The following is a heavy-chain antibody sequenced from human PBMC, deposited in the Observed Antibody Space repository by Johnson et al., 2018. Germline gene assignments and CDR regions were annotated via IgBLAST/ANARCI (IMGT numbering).Heavy chain of an antibody. V-gene: IGHV3-49*05. CDR3: TRHMISGYSYGPTYYGMDV. Sequence: VQLVESGGGLVKPGRSLRLSCTASGFTFGDYAMSWFRQAPGKGLEWVGFIRSKAYGGTTEYAASVKGRFTISRDDSKNTAYLQMNSLKTEDTAVYYCTRHMISGYSYGPTYYGMDVWGQGTTVTVSS. CDR1: GFTFGDYA. J-gene: IGHJ6*02. D-gene: IGHD5-18*01. CDR2: IRSKAYGGTT.